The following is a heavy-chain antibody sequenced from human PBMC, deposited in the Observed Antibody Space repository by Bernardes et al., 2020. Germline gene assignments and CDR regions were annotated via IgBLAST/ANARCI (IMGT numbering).Heavy chain of an antibody. J-gene: IGHJ6*02. Sequence: GGSLRLSCAASGFTLSSYWVHWVRQVPGKGLVWVSGISSDGNRRRYADSVKGRFIISRDNAKNTVFLEMNNLRAEEAAVYYCGRDTERYYSGSGILRGTDVWGQGTTVTVSS. CDR2: ISSDGNRR. V-gene: IGHV3-74*01. CDR1: GFTLSSYW. D-gene: IGHD3-10*01. CDR3: GRDTERYYSGSGILRGTDV.